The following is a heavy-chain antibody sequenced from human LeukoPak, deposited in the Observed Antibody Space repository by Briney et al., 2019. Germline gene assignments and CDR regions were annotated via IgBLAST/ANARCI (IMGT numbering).Heavy chain of an antibody. V-gene: IGHV4-38-2*02. J-gene: IGHJ6*04. CDR2: LYHTGSA. CDR1: GYPISNHNF. Sequence: SETLSLTCSVPGYPISNHNFWGWIRQPPGKGLEWVGTLYHTGSAYYNPSLKSRLTISIDTPKKQFSLKLSSVTAADTAVYYCARDAASGTDVWGKGTTVIVSS. D-gene: IGHD3-10*01. CDR3: ARDAASGTDV.